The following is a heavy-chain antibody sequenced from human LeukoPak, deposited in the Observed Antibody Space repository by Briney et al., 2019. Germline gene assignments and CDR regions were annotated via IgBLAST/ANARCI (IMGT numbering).Heavy chain of an antibody. J-gene: IGHJ4*02. V-gene: IGHV4-38-2*02. CDR1: GYSISSGYY. CDR3: AREYCTGGSCYSGY. CDR2: FDHSGST. D-gene: IGHD2-15*01. Sequence: SETLSLTCTVSGYSISSGYYWGWIRPPPEKGLEWIGIFDHSGSTFYNPSLKRRVTISLDTSKHQSSLKLSSVPAADTAMYYCAREYCTGGSCYSGYWGQGTLVTVSS.